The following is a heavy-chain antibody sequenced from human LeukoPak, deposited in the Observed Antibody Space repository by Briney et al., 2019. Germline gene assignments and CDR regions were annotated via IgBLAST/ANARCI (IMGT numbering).Heavy chain of an antibody. V-gene: IGHV3-73*01. J-gene: IGHJ6*02. CDR3: TRLREYYDILTGPNLYYYYGMDV. D-gene: IGHD3-9*01. Sequence: PPGGSLRLSCAASGFTFSGSAMHWVRQASGKGLEWVGRIRSKANSYATAYAASVKGRFTISRDDSKNTAYLQMNSLKTEDTAVYYCTRLREYYDILTGPNLYYYYGMDVWGQGTTVTVSS. CDR1: GFTFSGSA. CDR2: IRSKANSYAT.